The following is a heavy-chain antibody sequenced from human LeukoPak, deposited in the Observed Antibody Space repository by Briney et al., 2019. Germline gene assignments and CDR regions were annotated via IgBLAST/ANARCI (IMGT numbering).Heavy chain of an antibody. CDR2: MNPNSGNT. Sequence: ASVKVSCKASGYTFTNYDINWVRQATGQGLEWMGWMNPNSGNTGYAQKFQGRVTMTRNTSISTAYMELSSLRYEDTAVYYCARDLGGILTCYLFDYWGQGTLVTVSS. J-gene: IGHJ4*02. V-gene: IGHV1-8*01. D-gene: IGHD3-9*01. CDR1: GYTFTNYD. CDR3: ARDLGGILTCYLFDY.